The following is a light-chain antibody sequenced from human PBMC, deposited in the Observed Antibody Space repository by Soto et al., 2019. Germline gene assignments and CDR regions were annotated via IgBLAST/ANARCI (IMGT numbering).Light chain of an antibody. CDR1: QSVSSDK. Sequence: EIVLTQSPGTLSLSPGERATLSCRASQSVSSDKLAWYQQKPGQAPRLLISGASGRATGIPDRFSGSGSGTDFTLTISRLEPEDFAVYYCQQYGSSPFMTFGQGTKVESK. CDR2: GAS. J-gene: IGKJ1*01. V-gene: IGKV3-20*01. CDR3: QQYGSSPFMT.